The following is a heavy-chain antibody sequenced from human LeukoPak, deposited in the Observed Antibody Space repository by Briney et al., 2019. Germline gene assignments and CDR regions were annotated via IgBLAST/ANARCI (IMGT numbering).Heavy chain of an antibody. CDR3: AKRDY. V-gene: IGHV3-30*18. CDR1: GFTFSTYG. CDR2: ISYDGSNK. J-gene: IGHJ4*02. Sequence: GGSLRLSCAASGFTFSTYGMHWVRQAPGKGLEWVAVISYDGSNKYYADSVKGRFTISRDNSKNTLYLQMNSLRAEDTAVYYCAKRDYWGQGTLVTVSS.